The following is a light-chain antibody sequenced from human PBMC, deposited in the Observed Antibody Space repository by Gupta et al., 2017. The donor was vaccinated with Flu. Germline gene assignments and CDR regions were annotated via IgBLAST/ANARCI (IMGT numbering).Light chain of an antibody. Sequence: YELTQPPSVSVPPGQTARITCSGDVLSNQYAYWYQRKPGQAPVAVIYKDSERPSGIPERFSGSSSGTTVTLTISGVQAEDEADYYCQSADSSGTYWMFGGGTQLTVL. J-gene: IGLJ3*02. CDR2: KDS. V-gene: IGLV3-25*02. CDR3: QSADSSGTYWM. CDR1: VLSNQY.